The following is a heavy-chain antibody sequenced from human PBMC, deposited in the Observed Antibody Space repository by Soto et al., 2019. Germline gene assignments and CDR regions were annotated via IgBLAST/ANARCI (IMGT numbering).Heavy chain of an antibody. D-gene: IGHD3-10*01. J-gene: IGHJ5*02. CDR2: IYYSGST. Sequence: SETLSLTCTVSGGSISSGGYYCSWIRQHPGKGLEWIGYIYYSGSTNYNPSLKSRVTISVDTSKNQFSLKLSSVTAADTAVYYCARARLSRSWWFDPWGQGTLVTVSS. CDR1: GGSISSGGYY. V-gene: IGHV4-61*08. CDR3: ARARLSRSWWFDP.